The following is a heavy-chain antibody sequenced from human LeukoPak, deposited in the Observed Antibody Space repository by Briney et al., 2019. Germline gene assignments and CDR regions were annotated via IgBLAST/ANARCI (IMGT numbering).Heavy chain of an antibody. CDR1: GGSISSGDYY. V-gene: IGHV4-30-4*01. CDR3: AGGDCSSTSCSFDY. D-gene: IGHD2-2*01. Sequence: PSQTLSLTCTVSGGSISSGDYYWSWIRQPPGKGLEWIGYIYCSGSTYYNPSLKSRVTISVDTSKNQFSLKLSSVTAADTAVYYCAGGDCSSTSCSFDYWSQGTLVTVSS. CDR2: IYCSGST. J-gene: IGHJ4*02.